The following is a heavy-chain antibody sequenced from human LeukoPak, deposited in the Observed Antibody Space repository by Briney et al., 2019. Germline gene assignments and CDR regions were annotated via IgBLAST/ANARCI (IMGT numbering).Heavy chain of an antibody. D-gene: IGHD6-13*01. V-gene: IGHV3-48*03. CDR3: ARTVYDLRGRSLVPGFDS. Sequence: PGGSLRLSCAASGFTFGSYEMNWVRQAPGKGLEGVPYIGTITSTTYYADSVNGRFTVSRDDAKSSLYLQMSSLRAEDTAVYYCARTVYDLRGRSLVPGFDSWGQGTLVTVSS. CDR2: IGTITSTT. J-gene: IGHJ4*02. CDR1: GFTFGSYE.